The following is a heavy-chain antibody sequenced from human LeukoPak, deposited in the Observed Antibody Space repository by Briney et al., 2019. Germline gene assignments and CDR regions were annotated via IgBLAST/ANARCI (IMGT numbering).Heavy chain of an antibody. D-gene: IGHD6-19*01. J-gene: IGHJ6*03. CDR2: IKSKTDGGTT. V-gene: IGHV3-15*01. Sequence: GGSLRLSCAASGFTFSNAWMSWVRQAPGKGLEWVGRIKSKTDGGTTDYAAPVKGRFTISRDDSKNTLYLQMNSLKTEDTAVYYCTTDLYSSGWHYYYYYYYMDVWGKGTTVTVSS. CDR3: TTDLYSSGWHYYYYYYYMDV. CDR1: GFTFSNAW.